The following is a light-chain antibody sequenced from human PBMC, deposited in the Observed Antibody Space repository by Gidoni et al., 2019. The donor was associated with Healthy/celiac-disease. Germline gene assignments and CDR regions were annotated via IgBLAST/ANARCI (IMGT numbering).Light chain of an antibody. V-gene: IGKV1-33*01. CDR1: QDISNY. CDR3: QQYDNLPLT. CDR2: DAS. J-gene: IGKJ4*01. Sequence: DIQMTQSPSSPSASVGDRVTITCQASQDISNYLNWYQQKPGKAPKLLIYDASNLETGVPSRFSGSGSGTDLTFTISSLQPEDIATYYCQQYDNLPLTCGGGTKVGIK.